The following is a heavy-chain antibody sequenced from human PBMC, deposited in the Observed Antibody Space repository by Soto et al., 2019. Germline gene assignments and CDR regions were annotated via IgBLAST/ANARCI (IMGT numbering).Heavy chain of an antibody. CDR1: GYTFTSYY. Sequence: GASVKVSCKASGYTFTSYYMHWVRQAPGQGLEWMGTINPSGGSTSYAQKFQGRVTMTRDTSTSTVYMELSSMRSEDTTVYYCARGPRYDSSGYSVVETWGQGTLVTVSS. J-gene: IGHJ4*02. D-gene: IGHD3-22*01. V-gene: IGHV1-46*01. CDR3: ARGPRYDSSGYSVVET. CDR2: INPSGGST.